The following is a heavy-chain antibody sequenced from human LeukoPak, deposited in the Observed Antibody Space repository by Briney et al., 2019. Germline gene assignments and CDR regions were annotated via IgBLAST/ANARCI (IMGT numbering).Heavy chain of an antibody. D-gene: IGHD6-13*01. Sequence: GGSLRLSCAASGFSFSNYAMHWVRQAPGKGLEWVAVISYDGSNKYYADSVKGRFTISRDNSKNTLYLQMNSLRAEDTAVYYCARDGSSSWYRYFDYWGQGTLVTVSS. V-gene: IGHV3-30*04. J-gene: IGHJ4*02. CDR1: GFSFSNYA. CDR2: ISYDGSNK. CDR3: ARDGSSSWYRYFDY.